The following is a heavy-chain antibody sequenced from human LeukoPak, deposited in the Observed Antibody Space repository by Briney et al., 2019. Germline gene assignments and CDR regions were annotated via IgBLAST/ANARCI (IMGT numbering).Heavy chain of an antibody. V-gene: IGHV4-34*01. CDR3: ARVGLRENWEPGIAAAVHYYGMDV. CDR2: INHSGST. CDR1: GGSFSGYY. J-gene: IGHJ6*02. D-gene: IGHD6-13*01. Sequence: PSETLSLTCAVYGGSFSGYYWSWIRQPPGKGLEWIGEINHSGSTNYNPSLKSRVTISVDTPKNQFSLKLSSVTAADTAVYYCARVGLRENWEPGIAAAVHYYGMDVWGQGTTVTVSS.